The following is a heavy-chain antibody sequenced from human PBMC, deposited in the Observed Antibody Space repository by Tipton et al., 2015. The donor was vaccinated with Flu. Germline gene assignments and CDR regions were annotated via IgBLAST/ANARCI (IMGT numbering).Heavy chain of an antibody. CDR1: GFNFSGFA. V-gene: IGHV3-73*01. J-gene: IGHJ4*02. Sequence: SLRLSCAASGFNFSGFAMHWVRQASGKGLEWVGSIRSKANSYATAYAASVKGRFTISRDDSKNTAYLQMNNLKTEDTAVYFCTRVEPRGFDSWGQGTLVTVSS. CDR3: TRVEPRGFDS. D-gene: IGHD3-10*01. CDR2: IRSKANSYAT.